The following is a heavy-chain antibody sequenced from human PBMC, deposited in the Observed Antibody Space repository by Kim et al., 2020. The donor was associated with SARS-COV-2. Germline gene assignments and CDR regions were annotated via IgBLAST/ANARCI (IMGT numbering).Heavy chain of an antibody. CDR1: GFTVSSNY. V-gene: IGHV3-53*04. CDR2: IYSGGST. Sequence: GGSLRLFCAASGFTVSSNYMSWVRQAPGKGLEWVSVIYSGGSTYYADSVKGRFTISRQNAKNTLYLQMNNLRTDDTAVYYCARESSTTDFYYYGMNVWGQGTTVTVSS. CDR3: ARESSTTDFYYYGMNV. D-gene: IGHD6-13*01. J-gene: IGHJ6*02.